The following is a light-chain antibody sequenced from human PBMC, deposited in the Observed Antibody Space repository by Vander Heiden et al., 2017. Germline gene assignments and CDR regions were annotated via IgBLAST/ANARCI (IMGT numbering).Light chain of an antibody. CDR2: KAS. V-gene: IGKV1-5*03. J-gene: IGKJ2*01. CDR3: QQYKSYSEYT. Sequence: DIQMTQSASTLSASVGDRVTITCRASQSISSWLAWYQQKPGKAPKLLIYKASSLESGVPSRFSGSGSGTEFTLTISSLQPDDFATYYCQQYKSYSEYTFGQGTKLEIK. CDR1: QSISSW.